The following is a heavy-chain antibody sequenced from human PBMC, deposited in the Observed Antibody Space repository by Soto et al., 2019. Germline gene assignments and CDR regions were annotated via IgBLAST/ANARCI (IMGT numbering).Heavy chain of an antibody. J-gene: IGHJ6*02. Sequence: ASVKVSCKASGGTFSSYAISWVRQAPGQGLEWMEGIIPIFGTANYAQKFQGRVTITADESTSTAYMELSSLRSEDTAVYYCARDLFIAAAGTLNYYYGMDVWGQATTVTVSS. D-gene: IGHD6-13*01. CDR3: ARDLFIAAAGTLNYYYGMDV. CDR2: IIPIFGTA. V-gene: IGHV1-69*13. CDR1: GGTFSSYA.